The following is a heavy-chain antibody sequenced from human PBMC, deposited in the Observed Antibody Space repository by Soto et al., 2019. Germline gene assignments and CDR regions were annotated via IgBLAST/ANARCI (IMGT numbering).Heavy chain of an antibody. CDR2: ISGSGGST. J-gene: IGHJ6*02. Sequence: GGSLRLSCAASGFTFSSYAMSWVRQAPGKGLEWVSAISGSGGSTYYADSVKGRFTISRDNSKNTLYLQMNSLRAEDTAVYYCAKWVGATLAYYYYGMDVWGQGTTVTVSS. D-gene: IGHD1-26*01. CDR1: GFTFSSYA. CDR3: AKWVGATLAYYYYGMDV. V-gene: IGHV3-23*01.